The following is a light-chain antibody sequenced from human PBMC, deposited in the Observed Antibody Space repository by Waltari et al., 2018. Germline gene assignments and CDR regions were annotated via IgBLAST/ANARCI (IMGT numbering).Light chain of an antibody. CDR3: SSYTTSGTWV. V-gene: IGLV2-14*03. CDR2: DVN. J-gene: IGLJ3*02. CDR1: SSDVGGYNY. Sequence: QSALTQPASVSGSPGQSITIPFTGTSSDVGGYNYVSWCQPPPGKAPKLLIYDVNHRPSGVSNRFSGSKSGNTASLTISGLQTEDEADYYCSSYTTSGTWVFGGGTKLAVL.